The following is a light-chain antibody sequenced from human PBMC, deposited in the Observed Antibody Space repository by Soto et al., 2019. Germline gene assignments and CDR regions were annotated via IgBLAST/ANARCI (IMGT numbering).Light chain of an antibody. CDR2: EVT. J-gene: IGLJ1*01. V-gene: IGLV2-8*01. CDR1: SSDIGAYNY. Sequence: QSVLTQPPSASGSPGQSVTISCTGTSSDIGAYNYVSWYQQHPGKVPKLIIYEVTKRPSGVPDRFSASKSGNTASLTVSGLQAEDEADYYCSSHGGANNFYVFGTGTKVTGL. CDR3: SSHGGANNFYV.